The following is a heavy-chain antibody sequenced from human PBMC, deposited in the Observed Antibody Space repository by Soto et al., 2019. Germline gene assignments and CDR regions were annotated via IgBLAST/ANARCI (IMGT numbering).Heavy chain of an antibody. Sequence: QVQLQESGPGLVKPSQTLSLTCTVSGGSISSGGYYWSWIRQHPGKGLEWIGYIYYSGSTYYNPSLKSRVTISVDTSKSQFSLKLSSVTAADTAVYYCARVDCSSSSCYEGDWFDPWGQGTLVTVSS. D-gene: IGHD2-2*01. CDR3: ARVDCSSSSCYEGDWFDP. CDR2: IYYSGST. CDR1: GGSISSGGYY. J-gene: IGHJ5*02. V-gene: IGHV4-31*03.